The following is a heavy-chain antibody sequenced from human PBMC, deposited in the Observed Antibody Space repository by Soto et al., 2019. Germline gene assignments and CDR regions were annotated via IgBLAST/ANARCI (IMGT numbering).Heavy chain of an antibody. CDR2: INPSGGST. J-gene: IGHJ6*02. Sequence: ASVKVSCKASGYTFTSYYMHWVRQAPGQGLEWMGIINPSGGSTSYAQKFQGGVTMTRDTSTSTVYMELSSLRSEDTAVYYCAREEQPEVGGADYYYYYGMDVWGQGTTVTVSS. CDR1: GYTFTSYY. V-gene: IGHV1-46*01. CDR3: AREEQPEVGGADYYYYYGMDV. D-gene: IGHD6-13*01.